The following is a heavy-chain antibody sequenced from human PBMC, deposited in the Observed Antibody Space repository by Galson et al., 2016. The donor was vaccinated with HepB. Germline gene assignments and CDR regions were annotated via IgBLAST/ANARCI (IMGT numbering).Heavy chain of an antibody. CDR2: TWYDGTKK. Sequence: SLRLSCAASGFIFSTFGMHWVRQAPGKGLEWVAVTWYDGTKKYYADSVKGRFTISRDNSKNTLYLQMNSLRAEDTAVYYCTRWGQYSYGYEGLDYWGQGTLVTVSS. D-gene: IGHD5-18*01. V-gene: IGHV3-33*01. CDR1: GFIFSTFG. CDR3: TRWGQYSYGYEGLDY. J-gene: IGHJ4*02.